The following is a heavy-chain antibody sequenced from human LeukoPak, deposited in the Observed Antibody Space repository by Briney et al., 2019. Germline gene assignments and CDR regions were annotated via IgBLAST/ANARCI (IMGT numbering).Heavy chain of an antibody. Sequence: ASVKVSCKASGYTFTGYYMHWVRQAPGQGLEWMGRINPNSGGTNYAQKFQGRVTMTRDTSISTAYMELSRLRSDDTAVNYCARTVSPTIYCSGGSCYPNWFDPWGQGTLVTVSS. D-gene: IGHD2-15*01. CDR3: ARTVSPTIYCSGGSCYPNWFDP. CDR1: GYTFTGYY. J-gene: IGHJ5*02. V-gene: IGHV1-2*06. CDR2: INPNSGGT.